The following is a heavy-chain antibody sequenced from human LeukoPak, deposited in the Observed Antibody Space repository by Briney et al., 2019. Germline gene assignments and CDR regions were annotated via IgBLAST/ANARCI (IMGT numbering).Heavy chain of an antibody. CDR2: IYSGGST. CDR3: ARVHAYCSSTSCHDY. CDR1: GFTVSSNY. Sequence: GGSLRLSCAASGFTVSSNYMSWVRQAPGKGLEWVSVIYSGGSTYYADSVKGRFTISRDNSKNTLYLQMNSLRAEDTAVYYCARVHAYCSSTSCHDYWGQGTLVTVSS. J-gene: IGHJ4*02. D-gene: IGHD2-2*01. V-gene: IGHV3-53*01.